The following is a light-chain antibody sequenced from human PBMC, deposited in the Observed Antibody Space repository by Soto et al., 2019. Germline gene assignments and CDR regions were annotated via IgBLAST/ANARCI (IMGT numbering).Light chain of an antibody. Sequence: QSVLTQPRSVSGSPGQSVTISCTGTSSDVGGYNYVSWYQQHPGKAPKLMIYDVSKRPSGVPDRFSGSKSGNTASLTISGLQAEDEAHYYCCSYAGSYTVLFGGGTKLTVL. CDR3: CSYAGSYTVL. V-gene: IGLV2-11*01. CDR1: SSDVGGYNY. J-gene: IGLJ2*01. CDR2: DVS.